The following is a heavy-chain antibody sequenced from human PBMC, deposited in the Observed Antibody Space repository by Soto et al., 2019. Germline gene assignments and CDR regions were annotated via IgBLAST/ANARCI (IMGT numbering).Heavy chain of an antibody. CDR1: GFTFSSYS. D-gene: IGHD3-10*01. CDR3: AVGQSYYLSHFDF. V-gene: IGHV3-48*01. Sequence: GGSLRLSCAASGFTFSSYSLNWVRQAPGKGLEWVSYITSSGTTVYYADSVRGRFTISRDNAKNSLYLQMNSLRAEDTAVYYCAVGQSYYLSHFDFWGQGTLVTVSS. CDR2: ITSSGTTV. J-gene: IGHJ4*02.